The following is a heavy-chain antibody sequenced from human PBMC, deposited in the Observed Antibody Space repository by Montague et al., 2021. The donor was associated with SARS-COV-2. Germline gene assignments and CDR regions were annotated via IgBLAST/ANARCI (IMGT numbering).Heavy chain of an antibody. CDR1: GFTFSNSA. CDR2: SSGSDGGT. D-gene: IGHD3-10*01. CDR3: AKDSYYYGLGYGMDV. J-gene: IGHJ6*02. V-gene: IGHV3-23*01. Sequence: SLRLSCAASGFTFSNSAMNWVRQAPGKGLEWVSGSSGSDGGTHYADSLNGLFTISRDNSKNILYLQMNSLRAEDTALYYCAKDSYYYGLGYGMDVWGQGTTVTVSS.